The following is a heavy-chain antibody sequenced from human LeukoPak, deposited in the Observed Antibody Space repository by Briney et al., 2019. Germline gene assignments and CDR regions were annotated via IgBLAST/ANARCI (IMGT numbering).Heavy chain of an antibody. CDR3: ARDSRVGGFDP. V-gene: IGHV4-59*12. CDR2: IYYSGST. CDR1: GGSISSYY. D-gene: IGHD1-26*01. Sequence: SQTLSLTCTVSGGSISSYYWSWIRQPPGMGLEWIGYIYYSGSTNYNPSLNSRVTISVDRSKNQFSLKLTSVTAADTAMYYCARDSRVGGFDPWGQGTLVTVSS. J-gene: IGHJ5*02.